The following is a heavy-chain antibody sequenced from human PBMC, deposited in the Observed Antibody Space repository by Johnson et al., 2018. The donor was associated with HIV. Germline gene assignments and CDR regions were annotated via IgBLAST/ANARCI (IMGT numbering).Heavy chain of an antibody. Sequence: QEKLVESGGGLVNPGGSLRLSCAASGFTFSDYYMSWIRQAPGKGLEWVAVISYDGSNKYYADSVKGRFTISRDNSKNTLYLQMDALRPGDTGIYYCAKGGWWEGLEVKVAAAFDIWGQGTMVTVSS. J-gene: IGHJ3*02. V-gene: IGHV3-30*18. CDR3: AKGGWWEGLEVKVAAAFDI. CDR1: GFTFSDYY. D-gene: IGHD6-25*01. CDR2: ISYDGSNK.